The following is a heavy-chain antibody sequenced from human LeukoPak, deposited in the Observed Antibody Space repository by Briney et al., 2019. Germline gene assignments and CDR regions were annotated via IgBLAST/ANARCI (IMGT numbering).Heavy chain of an antibody. J-gene: IGHJ4*02. CDR3: AREAGYNNTWLVNGH. CDR2: INPNSGGT. Sequence: ASVKVSCKASGYTFTSNYMHWVRQAPGQGLEWMGRINPNSGGTHYAQKFQGRVTLTRDTSSTTAYMELRSLRSDDTAVYYCAREAGYNNTWLVNGHWGQGTLVTVSP. D-gene: IGHD6-13*01. V-gene: IGHV1-2*06. CDR1: GYTFTSNY.